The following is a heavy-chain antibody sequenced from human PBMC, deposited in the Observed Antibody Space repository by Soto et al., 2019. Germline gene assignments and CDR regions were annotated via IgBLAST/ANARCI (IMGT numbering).Heavy chain of an antibody. CDR2: VKDGGHT. J-gene: IGHJ4*02. D-gene: IGHD5-12*01. V-gene: IGHV4-34*01. Sequence: QVQLQQWGAGLLKPSETLSLNCAVTGGSLSGYYWSWIRQPPGKGLEWIGEVKDGGHTNYSPSLRGRVTISSDTSNNQFSRRLISVTAADTGVYYCARGQEGVVATHWDQGSLVTVSS. CDR1: GGSLSGYY. CDR3: ARGQEGVVATH.